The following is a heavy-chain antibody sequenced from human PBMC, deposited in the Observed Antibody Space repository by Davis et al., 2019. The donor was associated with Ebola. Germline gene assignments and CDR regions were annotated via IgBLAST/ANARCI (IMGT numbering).Heavy chain of an antibody. CDR3: ARRGYCSSTSCPDNWFDP. Sequence: PSETLSLTCAVYGGSFSGYYWSWIRQPPGKGQEWIGEINHSGSTNYNPSLKGRVTISVDTSKNQFSLKLSSVTAADTAVYYCARRGYCSSTSCPDNWFDPWGQGTLVTVSS. CDR1: GGSFSGYY. CDR2: INHSGST. J-gene: IGHJ5*02. V-gene: IGHV4-34*01. D-gene: IGHD2-2*01.